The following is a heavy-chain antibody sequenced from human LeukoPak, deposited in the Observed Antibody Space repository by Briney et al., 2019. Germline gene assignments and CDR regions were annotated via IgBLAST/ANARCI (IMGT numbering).Heavy chain of an antibody. Sequence: SETLSLTCAVYGGSFSGYYWSWIRQPPGKGLEWIGETNHSGSTNYNPSLKSRVTISVDTSKNQFSLKLSSVTAADTAVYYCARVVAVAGRDYWGQGTLVTVSS. CDR1: GGSFSGYY. CDR3: ARVVAVAGRDY. V-gene: IGHV4-34*01. CDR2: TNHSGST. J-gene: IGHJ4*02. D-gene: IGHD6-19*01.